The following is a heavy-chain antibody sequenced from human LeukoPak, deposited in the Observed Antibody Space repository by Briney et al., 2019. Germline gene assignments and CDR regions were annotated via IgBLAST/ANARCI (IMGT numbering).Heavy chain of an antibody. CDR1: GGTFSSYA. CDR3: AVYTCYYDSSGPINYYYYGMDV. V-gene: IGHV1-69*13. D-gene: IGHD3-22*01. J-gene: IGHJ6*02. Sequence: SVKVSCKASGGTFSSYAISWVRQAPGQGLEWMGGIIHIFGTANYAQKFQGRVTITADESTSTAYMELSSLRSEDTAVYYCAVYTCYYDSSGPINYYYYGMDVWGQGTTVTVSS. CDR2: IIHIFGTA.